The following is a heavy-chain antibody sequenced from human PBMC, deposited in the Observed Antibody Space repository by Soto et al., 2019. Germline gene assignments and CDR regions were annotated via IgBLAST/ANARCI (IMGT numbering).Heavy chain of an antibody. CDR2: ISGSGGGT. CDR1: GFTFSSFA. J-gene: IGHJ3*02. D-gene: IGHD2-8*02. V-gene: IGHV3-23*01. CDR3: AKATATGGGAFDI. Sequence: EVQLLESGGGLVQPGGSLRLPCAASGFTFSSFAMSWVRQAPGKGLEWVSSISGSGGGTYYADSVKGRFTISRDNSKNTLYLQMNSLTAEDTAVYYCAKATATGGGAFDICGQGTMVTVSS.